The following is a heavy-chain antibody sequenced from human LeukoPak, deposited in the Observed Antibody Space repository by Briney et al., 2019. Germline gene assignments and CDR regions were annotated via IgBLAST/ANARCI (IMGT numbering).Heavy chain of an antibody. CDR2: IKEDGSEK. D-gene: IGHD5-24*01. CDR1: GFTFSNFW. CDR3: AKAVATIYYYYGMDV. J-gene: IGHJ6*02. V-gene: IGHV3-7*03. Sequence: GGSLRLSCAASGFTFSNFWMSWVRQAPGKGLEWVANIKEDGSEKYYVDSVKGRFTISRDNAKNSLYLQMNSLRAEGTALYYCAKAVATIYYYYGMDVWGQGTTVTVSS.